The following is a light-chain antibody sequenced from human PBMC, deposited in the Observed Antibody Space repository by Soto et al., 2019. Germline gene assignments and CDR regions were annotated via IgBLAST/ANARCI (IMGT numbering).Light chain of an antibody. CDR3: QQYNNWPQT. V-gene: IGKV3-15*01. Sequence: EKMMTQSPDTLSVSLGERATLSCRASQSLRSSLAWYQQKPGQAPRLLIYDASTRATGIPARFSGSGSGTDFTLTISGLQSADFAVYYCQQYNNWPQTFGQGTKVESK. CDR2: DAS. J-gene: IGKJ1*01. CDR1: QSLRSS.